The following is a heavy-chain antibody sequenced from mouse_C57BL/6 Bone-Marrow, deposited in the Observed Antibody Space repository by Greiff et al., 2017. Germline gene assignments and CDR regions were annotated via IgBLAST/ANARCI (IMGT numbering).Heavy chain of an antibody. Sequence: VQLQQSVAELVRPGASVKLSCTASGFNIKNTYMHWVKQRPEQGLEWIGRIDPANGNTKYAPKFQGKATITADTSSNTAYLQLSSLTSEDTAIYYGAYYYYGSSFYWYFDVWGTGTTVTVSS. CDR1: GFNIKNTY. D-gene: IGHD1-1*01. CDR3: AYYYYGSSFYWYFDV. CDR2: IDPANGNT. V-gene: IGHV14-3*01. J-gene: IGHJ1*03.